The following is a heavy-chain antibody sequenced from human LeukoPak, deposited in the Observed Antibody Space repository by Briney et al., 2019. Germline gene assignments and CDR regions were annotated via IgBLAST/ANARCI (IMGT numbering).Heavy chain of an antibody. D-gene: IGHD3-22*01. V-gene: IGHV3-23*01. CDR3: AKDLQPTGRFRIVVVMSSVDY. CDR1: GFTFSSYA. Sequence: PGGSLRLSCAASGFTFSSYAMSWVRQAPGKGLEWVSAISGSGGSTYYADSVKGRFTISRDNSKNTLYLQMNSLRAEDTAVYYCAKDLQPTGRFRIVVVMSSVDYWGQGTLVTVSS. J-gene: IGHJ4*02. CDR2: ISGSGGST.